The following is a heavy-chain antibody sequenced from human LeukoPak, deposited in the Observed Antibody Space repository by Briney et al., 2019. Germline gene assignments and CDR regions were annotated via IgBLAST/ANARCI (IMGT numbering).Heavy chain of an antibody. J-gene: IGHJ4*02. CDR2: IYYSGST. CDR3: ARGVTVWYFDY. V-gene: IGHV4-59*01. CDR1: GGSISSYY. Sequence: SETLSLTCTVSGGSISSYYWSWIRQPPGKGLEWIGYIYYSGSTNYNPSLKSRVTISVDTSKNQFSLKLSSVTAADTAVYYCARGVTVWYFDYWGQGTLVTASS. D-gene: IGHD3-16*01.